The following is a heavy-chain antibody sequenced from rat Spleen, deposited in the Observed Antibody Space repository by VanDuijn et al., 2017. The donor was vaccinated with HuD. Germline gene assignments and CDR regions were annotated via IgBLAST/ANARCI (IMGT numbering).Heavy chain of an antibody. CDR2: ISYDGSST. J-gene: IGHJ2*01. CDR1: GFTFSDYN. V-gene: IGHV5-7*01. D-gene: IGHD1-11*01. CDR3: TRDPNYGGPLFDY. Sequence: EVRLVESGGGLVQPGRSLKLSCAASGFTFSDYNMAWVRQAPKKGLEWVATISYDGSSTYYRDSVKGRFTISRDNAKSTLYLQMDSLRSEDTATYYCTRDPNYGGPLFDYWGQGVMVTVSS.